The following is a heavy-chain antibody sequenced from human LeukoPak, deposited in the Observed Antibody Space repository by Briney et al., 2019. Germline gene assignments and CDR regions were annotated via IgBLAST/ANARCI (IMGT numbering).Heavy chain of an antibody. CDR1: GYSFTSYW. Sequence: GESLKISCKGSGYSFTSYWIGWVRQMPGKGLEWMGIIYPGDSDTRYSPSFQGQVTISADKSISTAYLQWSSLKASDTAMYYCARLGGSPPIQLWSYYYYYYMDVWGKGTTVTVSS. CDR3: ARLGGSPPIQLWSYYYYYYMDV. J-gene: IGHJ6*03. D-gene: IGHD5-18*01. CDR2: IYPGDSDT. V-gene: IGHV5-51*01.